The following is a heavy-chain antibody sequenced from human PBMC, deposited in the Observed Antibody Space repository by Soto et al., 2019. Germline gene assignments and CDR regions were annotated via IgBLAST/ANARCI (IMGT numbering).Heavy chain of an antibody. CDR3: ARGRIIVAGGFDP. D-gene: IGHD6-19*01. CDR1: GDTFTSYD. Sequence: QVQLVQSGAEVKKPGASVKVSCKASGDTFTSYDIIWVRQATGQGLEWMGWMNPSTGNTDSAEKFQGRLTMTRNTSISTVYMELSSLSFEDTAVYYCARGRIIVAGGFDPWGQGTLVTVSS. V-gene: IGHV1-8*01. J-gene: IGHJ5*02. CDR2: MNPSTGNT.